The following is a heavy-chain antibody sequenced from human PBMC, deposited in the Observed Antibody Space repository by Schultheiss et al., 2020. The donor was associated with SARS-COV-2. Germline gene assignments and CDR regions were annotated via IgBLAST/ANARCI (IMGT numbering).Heavy chain of an antibody. CDR3: ARSSSSDY. J-gene: IGHJ4*02. CDR1: GGSFSGYY. D-gene: IGHD6-6*01. CDR2: IYYSGST. Sequence: SETLSLTCAVYGGSFSGYYWSWIRQPPGKGLEWIGYIYYSGSTYYNPSLKSRVTISVDTSKNQFSLKLSSVTAADTAVYYCARSSSSDYWGQGTLVTVSS. V-gene: IGHV4-34*01.